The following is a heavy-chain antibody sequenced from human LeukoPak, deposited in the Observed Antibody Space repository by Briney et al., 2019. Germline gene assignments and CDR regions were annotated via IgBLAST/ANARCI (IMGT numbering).Heavy chain of an antibody. CDR2: IRSKRYGGTT. D-gene: IGHD3-9*01. V-gene: IGHV3-49*03. J-gene: IGHJ4*02. CDR3: ARSYDVLAAYFPPDY. Sequence: GGSLRLSCTTSGFTFGESVMSWFRQAPGKGLEWVGLIRSKRYGGTTQYAASVKGRFTISRDDSKSIAYLQMNSLKTEETAVYFRARSYDVLAAYFPPDYWGQGTLVTVSS. CDR1: GFTFGESV.